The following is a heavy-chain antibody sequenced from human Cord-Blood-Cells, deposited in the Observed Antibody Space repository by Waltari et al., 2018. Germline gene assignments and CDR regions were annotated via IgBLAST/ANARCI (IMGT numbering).Heavy chain of an antibody. Sequence: QVQLVESGGGVVQHGRSLRISCAASGFTFSSDGMPWVRQAPGKGLEWVAVISYDGSNKYYADSVKGRFTISRDNSKNTLYLQMNSLRAEDTAVYYCAKDEYSSSFDYWGQGTLVTVSS. CDR1: GFTFSSDG. CDR2: ISYDGSNK. D-gene: IGHD6-6*01. J-gene: IGHJ4*02. V-gene: IGHV3-30*18. CDR3: AKDEYSSSFDY.